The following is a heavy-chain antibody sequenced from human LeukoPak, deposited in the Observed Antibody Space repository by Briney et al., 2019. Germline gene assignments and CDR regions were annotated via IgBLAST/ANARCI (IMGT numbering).Heavy chain of an antibody. Sequence: GESLKISCKGSGYRFTSYWIGWVRQMPGKGLERMGIIYPGDSDTRYSPSFQGQVTISADKAISTAYLQWSSLKASDTAMYYCARRGDSGSSRDDAFVIWGQGTMVTVSS. J-gene: IGHJ3*02. CDR1: GYRFTSYW. V-gene: IGHV5-51*01. CDR3: ARRGDSGSSRDDAFVI. CDR2: IYPGDSDT. D-gene: IGHD1-26*01.